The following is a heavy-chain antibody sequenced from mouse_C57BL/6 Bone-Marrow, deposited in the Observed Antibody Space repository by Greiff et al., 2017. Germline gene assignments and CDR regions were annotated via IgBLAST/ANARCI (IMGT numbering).Heavy chain of an antibody. D-gene: IGHD4-1*01. V-gene: IGHV5-16*01. CDR1: GFTFSDYY. CDR3: ARAAPPGSPFDY. CDR2: INYDGSST. J-gene: IGHJ2*01. Sequence: EVQLVESEGGLVQPGSSMKLSCTASGFTFSDYYMAWVRQVPEKGLEWVANINYDGSSTYYLDSLKSRFIISRDNAKNILYLQMSSLKSEDTATYYCARAAPPGSPFDYWGQGTTLTVSS.